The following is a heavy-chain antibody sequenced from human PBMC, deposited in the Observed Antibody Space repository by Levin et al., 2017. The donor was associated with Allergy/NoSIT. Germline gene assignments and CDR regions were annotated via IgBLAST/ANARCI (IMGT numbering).Heavy chain of an antibody. CDR1: GFTFTSYA. D-gene: IGHD6-19*01. V-gene: IGHV3-21*01. Sequence: GGSLRLSCAASGFTFTSYAMNWVRQAPGKGLEWVSSISSSSTYIYYADSVKGRFTISRDNAKNSLYLQMNSLRAEDTAVYYCARAPVAGTYLFDSWGQGNLVTVSS. J-gene: IGHJ4*02. CDR3: ARAPVAGTYLFDS. CDR2: ISSSSTYI.